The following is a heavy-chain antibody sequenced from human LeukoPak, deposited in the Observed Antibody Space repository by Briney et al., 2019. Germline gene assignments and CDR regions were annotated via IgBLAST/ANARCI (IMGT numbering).Heavy chain of an antibody. CDR2: IDPSDSYS. CDR3: ARPSTNHIVGPFDP. D-gene: IGHD2-15*01. V-gene: IGHV5-10-1*01. CDR1: GYSFTNNW. Sequence: GESLKISCKGSGYSFTNNWITWVRQMPGKGLEWMGRIDPSDSYSNYSPSFQGHVTISIDKSISTAYLQWSSLRASDTAMYYCARPSTNHIVGPFDPWGQGTLVTVSS. J-gene: IGHJ5*02.